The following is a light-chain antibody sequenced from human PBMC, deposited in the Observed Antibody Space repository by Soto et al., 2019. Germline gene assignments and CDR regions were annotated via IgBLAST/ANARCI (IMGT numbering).Light chain of an antibody. V-gene: IGLV2-23*02. CDR2: EVS. Sequence: QSALTQPASVSGSPGQSITISCTRTSSAVGSYNLVSWYQQHPSEAPKLMIYEVSKQPSGVSNRFSGSKSGSTASLTISGLQAEDEADYYCCSHAGSSTFVFGTGTKVTVL. J-gene: IGLJ1*01. CDR3: CSHAGSSTFV. CDR1: SSAVGSYNL.